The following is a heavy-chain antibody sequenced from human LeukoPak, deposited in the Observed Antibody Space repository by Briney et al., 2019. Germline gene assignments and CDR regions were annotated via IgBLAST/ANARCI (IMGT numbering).Heavy chain of an antibody. Sequence: SQTLSLTCAISGDSVSSNSAAWNWIRQSPSRGLEWLGRTYYRSKWYNDYAVSVKNRIAINAATSKNQFSLQLNSVTPEDTAVHYCARNPISITGDNWFDPWGQGTLVTVSS. CDR3: ARNPISITGDNWFDP. D-gene: IGHD7-27*01. J-gene: IGHJ5*02. CDR1: GDSVSSNSAA. CDR2: TYYRSKWYN. V-gene: IGHV6-1*01.